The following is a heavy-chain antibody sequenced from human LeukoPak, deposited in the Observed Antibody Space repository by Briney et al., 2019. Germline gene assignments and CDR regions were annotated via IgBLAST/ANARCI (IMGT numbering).Heavy chain of an antibody. J-gene: IGHJ4*02. V-gene: IGHV4-30-4*08. D-gene: IGHD6-19*01. CDR3: ARGYSSGWFADFDY. CDR2: IYYSGST. CDR1: GGSISSGEYY. Sequence: TLSLTCTVSGGSISSGEYYWSWIRQPPGKGLELIGYIYYSGSTYYDPSLKSRVTISVDTSKNQFSLKLSSVTAADTAVYYCARGYSSGWFADFDYWGQGTLVTVSS.